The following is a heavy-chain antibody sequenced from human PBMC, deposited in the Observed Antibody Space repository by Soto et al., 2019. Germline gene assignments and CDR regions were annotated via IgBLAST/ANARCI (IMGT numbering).Heavy chain of an antibody. CDR2: ISTYNDNT. CDR1: GYTFSNYG. D-gene: IGHD2-15*01. CDR3: ARDWYCSGGSCSDCLDP. V-gene: IGHV1-18*01. J-gene: IGHJ5*02. Sequence: ASVKVSCKASGYTFSNYGISWVRQAPGQGLEWMGWISTYNDNTKYAQKLQGRVTMTTDTSTSTAFMELRSLRSDDTAVYYCARDWYCSGGSCSDCLDPWGQGALVTVSS.